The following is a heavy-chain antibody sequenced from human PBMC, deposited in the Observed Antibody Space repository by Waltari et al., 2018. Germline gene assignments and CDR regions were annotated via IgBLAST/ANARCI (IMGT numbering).Heavy chain of an antibody. CDR3: AHSTGDSRKIDY. CDR1: GGSISSYY. V-gene: IGHV4-59*01. J-gene: IGHJ4*02. D-gene: IGHD7-27*01. Sequence: QVQLQESGPGLVKPSETLSLTCTVSGGSISSYYWSWLRQPPGKGLEWIGYIYYSGSTNYNPSLKSRVTISVDTSKNQFSLKLSSVTAADTAVYYCAHSTGDSRKIDYWGQGTLVTVSS. CDR2: IYYSGST.